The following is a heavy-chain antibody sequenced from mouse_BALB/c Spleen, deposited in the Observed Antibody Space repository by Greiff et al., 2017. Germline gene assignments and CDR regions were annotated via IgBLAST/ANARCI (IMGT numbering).Heavy chain of an antibody. J-gene: IGHJ4*01. V-gene: IGHV5-9-3*01. CDR2: ISSGGSYT. Sequence: EVQRVESGGGLVKPGGSLKLSCAASGFTFSSYAMSWVRQTPEKRLEWVATISSGGSYTYYPDSVKGRFTISRDNAKNTLYLQMGSLRSEDTAMYYCARGYGYDYAMDYWGQGTSVTVSS. D-gene: IGHD2-2*01. CDR3: ARGYGYDYAMDY. CDR1: GFTFSSYA.